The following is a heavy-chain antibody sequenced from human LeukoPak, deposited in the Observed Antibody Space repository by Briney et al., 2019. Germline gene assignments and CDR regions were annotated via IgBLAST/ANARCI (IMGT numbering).Heavy chain of an antibody. V-gene: IGHV1-46*03. CDR1: GYTFTSYY. D-gene: IGHD5-24*01. J-gene: IGHJ4*02. CDR3: ARTERWLQLRYYFDY. Sequence: VKVSCKASGYTFTSYYMHWVRQPPGQGLEWMGIINPSCGSTSYAQKFQGRVTMTRDTSTSTVYMELSSLRSEDTAVYYCARTERWLQLRYYFDYWGQGTLVTVSS. CDR2: INPSCGST.